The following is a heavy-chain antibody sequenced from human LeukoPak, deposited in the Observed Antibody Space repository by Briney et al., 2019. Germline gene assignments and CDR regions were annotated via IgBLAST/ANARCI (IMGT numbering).Heavy chain of an antibody. CDR1: GGSISSGGYY. CDR3: ARSVGYSYGYGWFDP. Sequence: PSETLSLTCTVSGGSISSGGYYWSWIRQPPGKGLEWIGYIHNSGSTNYNPSLKSRVTISVDTSKNQFSLKLSSVTAADAAVYYCARSVGYSYGYGWFDPWGQGTLVTVSS. J-gene: IGHJ5*02. CDR2: IHNSGST. D-gene: IGHD5-18*01. V-gene: IGHV4-61*08.